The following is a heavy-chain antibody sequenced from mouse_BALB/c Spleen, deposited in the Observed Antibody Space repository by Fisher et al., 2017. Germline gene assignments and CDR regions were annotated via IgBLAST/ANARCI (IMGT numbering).Heavy chain of an antibody. CDR3: ARSDYGSTYWYFDV. V-gene: IGHV1-26*01. D-gene: IGHD1-1*01. Sequence: KFKGKATLTVDNSSSTAYMELLSLTSEDSAVYYCARSDYGSTYWYFDVWGAGTTVTVSS. J-gene: IGHJ1*01.